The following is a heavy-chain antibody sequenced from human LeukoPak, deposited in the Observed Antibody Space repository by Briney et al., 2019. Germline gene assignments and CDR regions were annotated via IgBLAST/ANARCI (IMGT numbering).Heavy chain of an antibody. CDR2: IFPIFATA. CDR3: ARESGSYEAYFDY. D-gene: IGHD1-26*01. V-gene: IGHV1-69*06. J-gene: IGHJ4*02. Sequence: SVKVSCKASGGTFSSYAISWVRQAPGQGLEWMGRIFPIFATANYAQKFQGRVTITADKSTNTAYLELSSLRSEDTAVYYCARESGSYEAYFDYWGQGTLVTVSS. CDR1: GGTFSSYA.